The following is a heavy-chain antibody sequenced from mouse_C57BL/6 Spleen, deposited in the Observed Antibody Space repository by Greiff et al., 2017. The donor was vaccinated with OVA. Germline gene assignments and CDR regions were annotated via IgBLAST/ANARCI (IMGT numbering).Heavy chain of an antibody. D-gene: IGHD1-1*01. CDR1: GYTFTSYW. CDR2: INPSNGGT. J-gene: IGHJ4*01. Sequence: QVHVKQPGTELVKPGASVKLSCKASGYTFTSYWMHWVKQRPGQGLEWIGNINPSNGGTNYNEKFKSKATLTVDKSSSTAYMQLSSLTSEDSAVYYCARSGAYYYGSSYEAMDYWGQGTSVTVSS. CDR3: ARSGAYYYGSSYEAMDY. V-gene: IGHV1-53*01.